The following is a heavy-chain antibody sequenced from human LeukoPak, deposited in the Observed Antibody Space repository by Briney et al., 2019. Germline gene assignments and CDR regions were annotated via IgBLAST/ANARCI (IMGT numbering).Heavy chain of an antibody. Sequence: SETLSLTCAVYGGSFSGYYWSWIRQPPGKGLEWIGEINHSGSTNYNPSLKSRVTISVDTSKNQSSLKLSSVTAADTAVYYCARGLISDSSGYIFDYWGQGTLVTVSS. D-gene: IGHD3-22*01. CDR1: GGSFSGYY. CDR2: INHSGST. CDR3: ARGLISDSSGYIFDY. J-gene: IGHJ4*02. V-gene: IGHV4-34*01.